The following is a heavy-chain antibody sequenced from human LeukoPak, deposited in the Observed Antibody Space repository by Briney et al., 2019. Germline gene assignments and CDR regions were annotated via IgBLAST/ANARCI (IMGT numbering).Heavy chain of an antibody. D-gene: IGHD3-10*01. CDR3: AKSIYGSGTYIGVDY. J-gene: IGHJ4*02. Sequence: GGSLRLSCAASGFTFSNFVMHWVRQAPGKGLEWVAIISYDGSHKLYADSVKGRFTISRDYSENTLHLQMNSLRPEDTAVYYCAKSIYGSGTYIGVDYWGQGTLVTVSS. CDR2: ISYDGSHK. V-gene: IGHV3-30*18. CDR1: GFTFSNFV.